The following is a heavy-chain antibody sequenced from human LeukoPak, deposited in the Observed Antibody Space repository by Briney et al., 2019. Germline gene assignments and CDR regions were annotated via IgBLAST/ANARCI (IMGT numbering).Heavy chain of an antibody. CDR1: GYTSTGYY. J-gene: IGHJ4*02. D-gene: IGHD6-6*01. V-gene: IGHV1-2*06. CDR3: ASLYSSSFPYDY. CDR2: INPNSGGT. Sequence: ASVKVSCKASGYTSTGYYMHWVRQAPGQGLEWMGRINPNSGGTNYAQKFQGRVTMTRDTSNSTAYMELSRLRSDDTAVYYCASLYSSSFPYDYWGQGTLVTVSS.